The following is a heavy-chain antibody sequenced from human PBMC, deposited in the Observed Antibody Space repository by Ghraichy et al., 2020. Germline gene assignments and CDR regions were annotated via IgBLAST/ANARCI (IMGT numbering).Heavy chain of an antibody. CDR1: GFTFSSYS. CDR3: ARMRSGYYFEVYYYYGMDV. D-gene: IGHD3-3*01. CDR2: ISSSSSTI. J-gene: IGHJ6*02. V-gene: IGHV3-48*02. Sequence: GGSLRLSCAASGFTFSSYSMNWVRQAPGKGLEWVSYISSSSSTIYYADSVKGRFTISRDNAKNSLYLQMNSLRDEDTAVYYCARMRSGYYFEVYYYYGMDVWGQGTTVTVSS.